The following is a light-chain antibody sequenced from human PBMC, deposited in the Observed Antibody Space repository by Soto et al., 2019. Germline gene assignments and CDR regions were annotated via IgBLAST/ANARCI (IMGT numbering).Light chain of an antibody. CDR2: ETS. Sequence: EIVMTQSPVTLSLSPGETATLSCRASQSVGYYLAWYQQKPGQAPRLLSYETSNRASGIPARFSGSGSGTQFTLTISSLQSEDSAVYYCQHFNNWPRTFGQGTKVEIK. V-gene: IGKV3-15*01. J-gene: IGKJ1*01. CDR3: QHFNNWPRT. CDR1: QSVGYY.